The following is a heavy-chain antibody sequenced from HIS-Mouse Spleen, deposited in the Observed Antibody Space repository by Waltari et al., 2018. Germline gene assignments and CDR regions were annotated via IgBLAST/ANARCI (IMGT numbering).Heavy chain of an antibody. CDR3: ARRYSSSWFDY. J-gene: IGHJ4*02. Sequence: EVQLVQSGAEVKKPGESLKISCKGYGYSFTSYWIGWVRQMPGKGLEWMGIMYPGDSDTRYTPPFKGQVTIAADKSISTAYLQGSSLKASDTAMYYCARRYSSSWFDYWGQGTLVTVSS. V-gene: IGHV5-51*03. CDR2: MYPGDSDT. D-gene: IGHD6-13*01. CDR1: GYSFTSYW.